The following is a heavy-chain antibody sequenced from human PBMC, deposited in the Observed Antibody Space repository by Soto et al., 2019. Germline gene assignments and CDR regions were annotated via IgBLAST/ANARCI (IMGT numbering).Heavy chain of an antibody. D-gene: IGHD2-15*01. CDR3: AREGSLNVYH. CDR1: GFTFSSYS. CDR2: ISSSSSTI. J-gene: IGHJ5*02. V-gene: IGHV3-48*02. Sequence: EVQLVESGGGLVQPGGSLRLSCAASGFTFSSYSMTWVRQAPGKGLEWVSYISSSSSTIYYADSVKGRFTISRDNAKNSLYLQMNSLGDEDTAVDYCAREGSLNVYHWGQGTLVTVSS.